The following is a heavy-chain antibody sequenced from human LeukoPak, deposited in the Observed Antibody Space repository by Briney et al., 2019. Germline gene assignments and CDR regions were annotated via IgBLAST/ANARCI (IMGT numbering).Heavy chain of an antibody. V-gene: IGHV3-33*01. J-gene: IGHJ4*02. D-gene: IGHD6-19*01. Sequence: GGSLRLSCAASGVTFSSYGMHWVRQAPGKGLEWAAVIWYDGSNKYYADSVKGRFTISRVNSKNTLYLQMNSLRAEDTAVYYCARAIAVVAYFDYWGQGTLVTVSS. CDR3: ARAIAVVAYFDY. CDR1: GVTFSSYG. CDR2: IWYDGSNK.